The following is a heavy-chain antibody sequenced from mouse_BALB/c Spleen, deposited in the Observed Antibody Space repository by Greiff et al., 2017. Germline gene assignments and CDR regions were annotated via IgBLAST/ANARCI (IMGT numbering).Heavy chain of an antibody. CDR1: GYTFSSYW. CDR3: ARYKNGPVLDGNLYYAMDY. V-gene: IGHV1-9*01. D-gene: IGHD2-1*01. CDR2: ILPGSGST. Sequence: QVQLQQSGAELMKPGASVKISCKATGYTFSSYWIEWVKQRPGHGLEWIGEILPGSGSTNYNEKFKGKATFTADTSSNTAYMQLSSLTSEDSAVYYCARYKNGPVLDGNLYYAMDYWGQGTSVTVSS. J-gene: IGHJ4*01.